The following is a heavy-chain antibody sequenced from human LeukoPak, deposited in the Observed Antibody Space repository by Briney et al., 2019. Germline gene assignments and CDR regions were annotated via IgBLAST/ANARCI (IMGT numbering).Heavy chain of an antibody. V-gene: IGHV4-4*07. D-gene: IGHD4-11*01. CDR1: GGSISSYY. CDR2: IYTSGST. Sequence: SETLSLTCTVSGGSISSYYWSWIRQPAGKGLEWIGRIYTSGSTNYNPSLKSRVTMSVDTSKNQFSLKLSSVTAADTAVYYCARLASGGDYSLVNWFDPWGQGTLVTVSS. CDR3: ARLASGGDYSLVNWFDP. J-gene: IGHJ5*02.